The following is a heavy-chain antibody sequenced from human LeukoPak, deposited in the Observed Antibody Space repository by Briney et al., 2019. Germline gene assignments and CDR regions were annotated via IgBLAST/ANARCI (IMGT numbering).Heavy chain of an antibody. D-gene: IGHD6-13*01. V-gene: IGHV3-23*01. J-gene: IGHJ4*02. CDR1: GFTFSSYA. CDR3: VRDGGLSSSLGDY. CDR2: ENGGAT. Sequence: PGGSLRLSCAASGFTFSSYAMSWVRQAPGKGLEWVSGENGGATLYTDSVKGRFTFSRDNSKNTLYLQMNSLRAEDTAIYYCVRDGGLSSSLGDYWGQGILVTVSS.